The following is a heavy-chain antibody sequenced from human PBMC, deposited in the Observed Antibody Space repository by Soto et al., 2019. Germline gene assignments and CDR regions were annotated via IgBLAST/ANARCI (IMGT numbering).Heavy chain of an antibody. CDR3: ARVGYCSSTPCWPIGYFEY. CDR1: GDSISSLY. D-gene: IGHD2-2*01. V-gene: IGHV4-59*01. Sequence: SETQSLTCNVSGDSISSLYWTWIRQPPGTGLEWVGYIFSSGSTNYNPSLKSRVTISVDTSENQFSLKLTSVTAADTAVYYCARVGYCSSTPCWPIGYFEYWGQGTLVTVSS. J-gene: IGHJ4*02. CDR2: IFSSGST.